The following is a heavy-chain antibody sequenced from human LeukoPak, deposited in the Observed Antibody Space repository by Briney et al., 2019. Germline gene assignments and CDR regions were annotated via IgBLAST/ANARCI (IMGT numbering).Heavy chain of an antibody. D-gene: IGHD5-18*01. J-gene: IGHJ4*02. CDR3: ARREGAATALFDY. CDR2: ISGSGGST. V-gene: IGHV3-23*01. CDR1: GFTFSSYA. Sequence: PGGSLRLSCAASGFTFSSYAMSWVRQAPGKELEWVSAISGSGGSTYYADSVKGRFTISRDNSKNTLYLQMNSLRAEDTAVYYCARREGAATALFDYWGQGTLVTVSS.